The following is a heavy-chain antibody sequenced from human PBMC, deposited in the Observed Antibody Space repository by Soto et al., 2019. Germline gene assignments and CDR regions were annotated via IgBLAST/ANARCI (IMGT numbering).Heavy chain of an antibody. D-gene: IGHD5-18*01. Sequence: VASVKVSCKASGGSFTYTLNWVRQAPGQGLEWMGGIIPIFGTTNYAQKFQGRVTITADESTKTAYMELSTLRSEDTAVYYCARLHSHGTYGMDVWGQGTTVTVSS. CDR3: ARLHSHGTYGMDV. J-gene: IGHJ6*02. V-gene: IGHV1-69*13. CDR2: IIPIFGTT. CDR1: GGSFTYT.